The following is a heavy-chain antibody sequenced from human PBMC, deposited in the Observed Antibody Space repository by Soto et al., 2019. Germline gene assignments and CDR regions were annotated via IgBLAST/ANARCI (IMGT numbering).Heavy chain of an antibody. V-gene: IGHV3-53*01. CDR2: IYSGGST. CDR3: ARVEWFEELFYYYYGMDV. D-gene: IGHD3-10*01. J-gene: IGHJ6*02. CDR1: GFTVSSNY. Sequence: GGSLRLSCAASGFTVSSNYMSWVRQAPGKGLEWVSVIYSGGSTYYADSVKGRFTISRDNSKNTLYLQMNSLRAEDTAVYYCARVEWFEELFYYYYGMDVWGQGTTVTVSS.